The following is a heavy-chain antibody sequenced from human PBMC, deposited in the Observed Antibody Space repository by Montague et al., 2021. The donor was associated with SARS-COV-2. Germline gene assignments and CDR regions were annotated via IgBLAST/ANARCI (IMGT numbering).Heavy chain of an antibody. D-gene: IGHD2-2*02. CDR2: INHGGSA. J-gene: IGHJ6*03. V-gene: IGHV4-34*01. Sequence: SETLSLTCAVYGGSFSGYYWSWIRQPPGKGLEWIGEINHGGSAKYNPSLKRRVTISVDTSKNQFSLKLNSVTAADTAVYYCARLGEGVVPAPILGVGPYYSYFYMDVWGKGATVTVSS. CDR1: GGSFSGYY. CDR3: ARLGEGVVPAPILGVGPYYSYFYMDV.